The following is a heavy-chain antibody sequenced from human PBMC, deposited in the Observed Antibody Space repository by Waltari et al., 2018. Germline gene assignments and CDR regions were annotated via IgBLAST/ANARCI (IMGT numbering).Heavy chain of an antibody. CDR1: GFIFSGSA. D-gene: IGHD3-9*01. CDR2: IRSRVNSYAT. Sequence: EVQLVESGGGLVQPGGSLKLSCAASGFIFSGSAMHWVRQASGKGLEGVGRIRSRVNSYATAYAASVKGRFTISRDDSKNTAYLQMNSLKTEDTAVYYCTRLAYDILTGPIGGYWGQGTLVTVSS. J-gene: IGHJ4*02. CDR3: TRLAYDILTGPIGGY. V-gene: IGHV3-73*02.